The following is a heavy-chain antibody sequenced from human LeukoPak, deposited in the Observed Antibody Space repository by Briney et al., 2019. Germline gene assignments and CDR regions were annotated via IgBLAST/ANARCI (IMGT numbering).Heavy chain of an antibody. V-gene: IGHV3-30*02. J-gene: IGHJ4*02. Sequence: GGSLRLSCAASGFTFSSYGMHWVRQAPGKGLEWVAFIRYDGSNKYYADSVKGRFTISRDNSKNTLYLQMNSLRAEDTAVYYCAEDRPLYGSGSYYKSYFDYWGQGTLVTVSS. CDR1: GFTFSSYG. CDR3: AEDRPLYGSGSYYKSYFDY. D-gene: IGHD3-10*01. CDR2: IRYDGSNK.